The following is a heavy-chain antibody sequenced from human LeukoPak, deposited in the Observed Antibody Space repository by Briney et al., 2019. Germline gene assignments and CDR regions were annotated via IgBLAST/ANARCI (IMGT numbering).Heavy chain of an antibody. Sequence: GGSLRLSCAASGFTFSTYWMSWVRQAPGKGLEWVANINQDGSDKYYVDSVKGRFTISRDNSKNTLYLQMNSLRAEDTAVYYCAKPPEVGATVGYFDFWGQGTLVIVSS. CDR2: INQDGSDK. V-gene: IGHV3-7*02. J-gene: IGHJ4*02. CDR1: GFTFSTYW. D-gene: IGHD1-26*01. CDR3: AKPPEVGATVGYFDF.